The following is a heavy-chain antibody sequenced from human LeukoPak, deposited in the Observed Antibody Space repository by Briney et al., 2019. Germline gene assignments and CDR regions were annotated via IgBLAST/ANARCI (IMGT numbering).Heavy chain of an antibody. CDR3: ARVEGSGGVWGWFDP. V-gene: IGHV3-48*03. D-gene: IGHD2-21*02. CDR1: GFTFSSYE. CDR2: ISATGYTI. J-gene: IGHJ5*02. Sequence: GGSLRLSCAASGFTFSSYEMTWVRQAPGKGLEWVSYISATGYTIFYADSVWGRFTISRDNARNSLYLQMSSLRAEGTALYYCARVEGSGGVWGWFDPWGQGTLVTVSS.